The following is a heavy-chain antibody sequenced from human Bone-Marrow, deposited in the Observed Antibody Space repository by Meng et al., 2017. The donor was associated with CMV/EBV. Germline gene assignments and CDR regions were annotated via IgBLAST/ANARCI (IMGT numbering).Heavy chain of an antibody. J-gene: IGHJ3*02. D-gene: IGHD1-26*01. CDR2: ISGSGGST. CDR1: GFTFSSYA. V-gene: IGHV3-23*01. CDR3: ATDGRWELLIDI. Sequence: GESLKISCAASGFTFSSYAMSWARQAPGKGLEWVSAISGSGGSTYYADSVKGRFTISRDNSKNTLYLQMNSLRAEDTAVYYCATDGRWELLIDIWGQGTMVTVSS.